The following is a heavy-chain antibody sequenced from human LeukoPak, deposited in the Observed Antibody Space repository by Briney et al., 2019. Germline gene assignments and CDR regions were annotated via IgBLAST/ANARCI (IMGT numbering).Heavy chain of an antibody. J-gene: IGHJ2*01. D-gene: IGHD3-10*01. V-gene: IGHV1-2*02. CDR2: INPNSGGT. CDR1: GYTFTVYY. Sequence: ASVKVSCKASGYTFTVYYMHWVRQAPGQGLGWMGWINPNSGGTNYAQKFQGRVTMTRDTSISTAYMELSRLRSDDTAVYYCARDPYGTWYFDLWGRGTLVTVSS. CDR3: ARDPYGTWYFDL.